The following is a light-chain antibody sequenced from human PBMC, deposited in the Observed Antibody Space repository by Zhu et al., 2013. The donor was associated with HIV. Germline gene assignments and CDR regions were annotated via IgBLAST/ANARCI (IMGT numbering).Light chain of an antibody. Sequence: DIVMTQSPDSLAVSLGERATINCKSSQSVLFSSTNRNYLAWYQHKPQQPPKLLIYWASTRESGVPDRFLGSGSGTDFSLTINSLQAEDVAVYYCQQYYSTPYTFGPGDRSWRSN. V-gene: IGKV4-1*01. CDR1: QSVLFSSTNRNY. J-gene: IGKJ2*01. CDR2: WAS. CDR3: QQYYSTPYT.